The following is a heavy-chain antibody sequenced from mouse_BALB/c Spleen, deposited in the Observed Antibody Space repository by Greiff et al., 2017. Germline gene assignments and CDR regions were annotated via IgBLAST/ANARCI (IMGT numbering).Heavy chain of an antibody. Sequence: EVKLMESGGGLVQPGGSLRLSCATSGFTFTDYYMSWVRQPPGTALEWLGFIRNKANGYTTEYSASVKGRFTISRDNSQSILYLQMNTLRAEDSATYYCARDIGTAFDYWGQGTTLTVAS. J-gene: IGHJ2*01. D-gene: IGHD1-2*01. V-gene: IGHV7-3*02. CDR2: IRNKANGYTT. CDR1: GFTFTDYY. CDR3: ARDIGTAFDY.